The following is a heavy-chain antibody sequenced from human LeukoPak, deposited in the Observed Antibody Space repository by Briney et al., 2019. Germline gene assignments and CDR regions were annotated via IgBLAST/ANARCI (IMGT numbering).Heavy chain of an antibody. Sequence: PSETLSLTCAVYGGSFSDFYWSWIRQPPGKGLEWIGEISHSGSTNYNPSLKSRVTISVDTSKNQFSLKLTSVTAADTAVYYCARKGTTVATYWFDPWGQGTLVTVSS. V-gene: IGHV4-34*01. CDR1: GGSFSDFY. CDR2: ISHSGST. CDR3: ARKGTTVATYWFDP. J-gene: IGHJ5*02. D-gene: IGHD1-1*01.